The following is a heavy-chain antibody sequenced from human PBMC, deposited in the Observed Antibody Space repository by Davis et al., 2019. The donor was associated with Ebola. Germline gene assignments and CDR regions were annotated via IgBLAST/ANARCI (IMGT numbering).Heavy chain of an antibody. CDR1: GGSISSYY. Sequence: SETLSLTCTVSGGSISSYYWSWIRQPPGKGLEWIGYIYYSGSTNYNPSLKSRVTISVDTSKNQFSLKLSSVTAADTAVYYCARASGYYYYGMDVWGQGTTVTVSS. J-gene: IGHJ6*02. D-gene: IGHD2-15*01. V-gene: IGHV4-59*01. CDR2: IYYSGST. CDR3: ARASGYYYYGMDV.